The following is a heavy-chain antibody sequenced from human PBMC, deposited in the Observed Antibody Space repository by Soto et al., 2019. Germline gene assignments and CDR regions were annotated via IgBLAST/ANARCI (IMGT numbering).Heavy chain of an antibody. V-gene: IGHV4-61*08. Sequence: SETLSLTCTVSGGSVSSGDYFWSWLRQSPGKRLEWIAYIYYSGSTNYNPSLKSRATISVDTSKSQVSLTLTSMTAADAALYSCARSPNYYYFGFDVWGQGTAVTVSS. D-gene: IGHD3-10*01. CDR3: ARSPNYYYFGFDV. J-gene: IGHJ6*02. CDR1: GGSVSSGDYF. CDR2: IYYSGST.